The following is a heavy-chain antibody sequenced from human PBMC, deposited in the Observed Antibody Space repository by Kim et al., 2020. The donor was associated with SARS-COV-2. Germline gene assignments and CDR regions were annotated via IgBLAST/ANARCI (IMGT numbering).Heavy chain of an antibody. CDR2: IYPGDSDT. V-gene: IGHV5-51*01. Sequence: GESLKISCKGSGYSFTSYWIGWVRQMPGKGLEWMGIIYPGDSDTRYSPSFQGQVTISADKSISTAYLQWSSLKASDTAMYYCARHLFGRIAAAAYYYYGMDVWGQGTTVTVSS. CDR3: ARHLFGRIAAAAYYYYGMDV. CDR1: GYSFTSYW. J-gene: IGHJ6*02. D-gene: IGHD6-13*01.